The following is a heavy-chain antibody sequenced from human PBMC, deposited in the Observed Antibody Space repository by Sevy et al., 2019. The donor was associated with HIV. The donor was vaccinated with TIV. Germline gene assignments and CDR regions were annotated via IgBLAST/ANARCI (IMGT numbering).Heavy chain of an antibody. CDR1: GFTFRNFA. CDR2: MSYDGDTK. CDR3: AGDDMAGMKYTFYTMDV. D-gene: IGHD3-9*01. Sequence: GGSLRLSCAVSGFTFRNFAMHWVRQAPGKGLEWVAAMSYDGDTKSHADSVKGRFTISRDNSKNTLFRQMNSLRPDDSAIYYCAGDDMAGMKYTFYTMDVWGQGTTVTVSS. J-gene: IGHJ6*02. V-gene: IGHV3-30-3*01.